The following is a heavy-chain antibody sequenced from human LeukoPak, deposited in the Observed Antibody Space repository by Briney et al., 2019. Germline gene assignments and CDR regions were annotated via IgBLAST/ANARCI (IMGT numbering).Heavy chain of an antibody. J-gene: IGHJ4*02. Sequence: PGGSLRLSCAASGLTVTSNYMSWVRQAPGKGLEWVSLIYSGGSTYYADSVKGRFTISRDNSKNTVYLQMNSLRAEDTAVYYCARYYYDRSGYPCYLDYWGQGPLGTASS. CDR3: ARYYYDRSGYPCYLDY. D-gene: IGHD3-22*01. CDR2: IYSGGST. CDR1: GLTVTSNY. V-gene: IGHV3-53*01.